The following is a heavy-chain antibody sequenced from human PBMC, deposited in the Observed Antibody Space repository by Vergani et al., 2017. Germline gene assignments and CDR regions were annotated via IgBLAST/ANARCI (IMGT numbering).Heavy chain of an antibody. CDR1: GYTFTTYG. CDR3: ARGRLKIEGVTSNWFDP. V-gene: IGHV1-18*01. J-gene: IGHJ5*02. D-gene: IGHD1-26*01. CDR2: ISASNGNT. Sequence: QVQLVQSGTEVKKPGASVKVSCKASGYTFTTYGISWVRQAPGQGLEWMGGISASNGNTNYAQKLLGRVTMTTDRSTSTAYMELRSLRSDDTAVYYCARGRLKIEGVTSNWFDPWGQGTLVTVSS.